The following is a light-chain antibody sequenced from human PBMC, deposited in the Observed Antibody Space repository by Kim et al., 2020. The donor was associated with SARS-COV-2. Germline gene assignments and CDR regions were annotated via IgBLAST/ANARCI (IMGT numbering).Light chain of an antibody. CDR3: QHSSRFPYT. J-gene: IGKJ2*01. CDR1: EAIETW. CDR2: LAS. Sequence: DIQMSQSPCTLSASVGDRVTMTWRASEAIETWLAWYQQKPGKVHSLLIYLASTLENGVPSRFSGSGSGTEFTLTINGLQPDDFATYDCQHSSRFPYTFGQGTKLEI. V-gene: IGKV1-5*03.